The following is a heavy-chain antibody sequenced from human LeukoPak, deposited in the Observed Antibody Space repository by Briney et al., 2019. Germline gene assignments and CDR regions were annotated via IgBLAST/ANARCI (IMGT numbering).Heavy chain of an antibody. V-gene: IGHV3-23*01. D-gene: IGHD6-19*01. J-gene: IGHJ4*02. CDR3: ARQQLLAIDS. CDR2: INRSGGTL. Sequence: GGSLRLSCAASAFTFSSYAMSWVRQPPGKGLEGVSTINRSGGTLDYADSVTGQFTISRDNSKNTLYLQLNSLRAEDPAVYYCARQQLLAIDSWGQGTLVTVSS. CDR1: AFTFSSYA.